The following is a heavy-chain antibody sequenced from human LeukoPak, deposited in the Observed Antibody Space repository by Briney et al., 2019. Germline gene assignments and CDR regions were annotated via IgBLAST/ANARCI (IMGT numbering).Heavy chain of an antibody. Sequence: GGSLRLSCAASGFTFSSYYMSWVRQAPGKGLEWVSGTSDRGDYTYYADSVKGRFTISRDTSKNTLNLQMNSLRAEDTALYFCAKKAQYDGHYPLDYWGQGTLVTVSA. V-gene: IGHV3-23*01. J-gene: IGHJ4*02. CDR3: AKKAQYDGHYPLDY. CDR1: GFTFSSYY. CDR2: TSDRGDYT. D-gene: IGHD4/OR15-4a*01.